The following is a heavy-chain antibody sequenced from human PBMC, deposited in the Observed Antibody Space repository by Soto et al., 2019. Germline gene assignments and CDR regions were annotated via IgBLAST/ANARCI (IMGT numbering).Heavy chain of an antibody. D-gene: IGHD3-3*01. CDR3: ARGKVELFWSGYQGWFDP. J-gene: IGHJ5*02. Sequence: QVQLQQWGAGLLKPSETLSLTCAVYGGSFSGYYWSWIRQPPGKGLEWIGEINHSGSTNYNPSLKSRVTISVDTSKNQFSLKLSSVTAADTAVYYCARGKVELFWSGYQGWFDPWGQGTLVTVSS. V-gene: IGHV4-34*01. CDR2: INHSGST. CDR1: GGSFSGYY.